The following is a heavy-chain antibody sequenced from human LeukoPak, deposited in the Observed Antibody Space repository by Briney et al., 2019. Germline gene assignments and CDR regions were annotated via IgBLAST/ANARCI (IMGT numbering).Heavy chain of an antibody. V-gene: IGHV4-59*11. CDR2: ISYIGST. D-gene: IGHD4-17*01. CDR1: ADSFSSHY. Sequence: SETLSLTCAVSADSFSSHYWTWIRQAPGKGLEWIGYISYIGSTNYNPSLKSRVTISIDTSKNQFSLKLSSVTAADTAVYYCARDLVTVTKGFDIWGQGQWSASLQ. J-gene: IGHJ3*02. CDR3: ARDLVTVTKGFDI.